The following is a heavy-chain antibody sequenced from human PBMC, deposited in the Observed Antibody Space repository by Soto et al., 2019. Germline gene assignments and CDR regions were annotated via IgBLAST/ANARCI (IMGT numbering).Heavy chain of an antibody. D-gene: IGHD3-10*01. V-gene: IGHV1-46*01. CDR3: AREMVRGVGPDY. J-gene: IGHJ4*02. CDR1: GYTFSSYY. Sequence: GASVKVSCKASGYTFSSYYMHWVRQAPGQGYEWMGIINPSGGGTTYAQKLQGRVTMTTDTSTSTAYMELRSLRSDDTAVFYCAREMVRGVGPDYWGQGTLVTVSS. CDR2: INPSGGGT.